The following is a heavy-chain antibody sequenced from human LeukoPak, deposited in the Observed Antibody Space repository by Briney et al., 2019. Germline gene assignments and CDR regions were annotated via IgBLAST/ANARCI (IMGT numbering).Heavy chain of an antibody. CDR2: IYHSGST. CDR1: GGSISSGGYS. Sequence: SETLSLACAVSGGSISSGGYSWSWIRQPPGKGLEWIGYIYHSGSTYYNPSLKSRVTISVDRSKNQFSLKLSSVTAADTAVYYCVRSAREDAFDIWGQGTMVTVSS. CDR3: VRSAREDAFDI. V-gene: IGHV4-30-2*01. D-gene: IGHD5-24*01. J-gene: IGHJ3*02.